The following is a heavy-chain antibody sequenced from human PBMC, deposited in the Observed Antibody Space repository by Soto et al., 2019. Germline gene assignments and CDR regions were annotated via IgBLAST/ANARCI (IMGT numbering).Heavy chain of an antibody. CDR2: INHSGFT. V-gene: IGHV4-34*01. Sequence: SETLSLTCAVSGGSLRGHYWSWIRQSPEKGLEWIGEINHSGFTNYNPTLKSRVTISRDASKNQFSLRLSSMTAADSAVYFCARAAAKLGATLFESWGPGTLVAVAS. CDR3: ARAAAKLGATLFES. CDR1: GGSLRGHY. D-gene: IGHD1-26*01. J-gene: IGHJ4*02.